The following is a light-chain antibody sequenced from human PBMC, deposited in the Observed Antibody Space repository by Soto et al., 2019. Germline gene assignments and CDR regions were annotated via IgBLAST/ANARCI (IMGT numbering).Light chain of an antibody. Sequence: DIKLTQSPSFLSATEGDRVTITCRASQGISNYLAWYQQKPGKAPKFLIYATSTLQSGVPSRFSGSGSGTEFTLTISSLQPDNFTTYYCQQYNSYSLTFGGGTIVDIK. CDR3: QQYNSYSLT. CDR1: QGISNY. V-gene: IGKV1-9*01. J-gene: IGKJ4*01. CDR2: ATS.